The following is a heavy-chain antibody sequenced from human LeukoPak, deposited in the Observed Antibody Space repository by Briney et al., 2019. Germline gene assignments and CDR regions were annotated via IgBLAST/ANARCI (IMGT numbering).Heavy chain of an antibody. J-gene: IGHJ3*02. CDR3: ASNEDFVNAFDI. CDR1: GFTFSSYA. CDR2: ISGSGGST. Sequence: GGSLRLSCAASGFTFSSYAMSWVRQAPGKGLEWVSAISGSGGSTYYADSVKGRFTISRDNSKNTLYLQMNSLRAEDTAVYYCASNEDFVNAFDIWGQGTMVTVSS. D-gene: IGHD2-15*01. V-gene: IGHV3-23*01.